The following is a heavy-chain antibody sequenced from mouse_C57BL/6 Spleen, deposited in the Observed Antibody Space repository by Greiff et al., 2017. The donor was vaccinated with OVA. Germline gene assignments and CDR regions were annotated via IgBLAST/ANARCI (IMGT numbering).Heavy chain of an antibody. V-gene: IGHV1-54*01. D-gene: IGHD2-5*01. Sequence: VQLQQSGAELVRPGPSVKVSCKASGYAFTNYLIEWVKQRPGQGLEWIGVINPGSGGTNYNEKFKGKATLTADKSSSTAYMQLSSLTSEDSAVYFCARGYSNYPYYFDYWGQGTTLTVSS. CDR1: GYAFTNYL. J-gene: IGHJ2*01. CDR3: ARGYSNYPYYFDY. CDR2: INPGSGGT.